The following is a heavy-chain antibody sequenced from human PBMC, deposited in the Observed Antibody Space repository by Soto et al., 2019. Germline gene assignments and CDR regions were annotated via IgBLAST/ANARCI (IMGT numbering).Heavy chain of an antibody. CDR3: VKKWITRAAFDS. Sequence: EVQLLESGGGLVQPGGSLRLSCAASRFMFSRYAMSWVRQAPGKGLEWVSGISGSGGSTWYADSVKGRFTIPRDNSKNTVYLQMTSLRAENTAQYFCVKKWITRAAFDSWGQGTQVTVSS. J-gene: IGHJ4*02. V-gene: IGHV3-23*01. D-gene: IGHD5-12*01. CDR1: RFMFSRYA. CDR2: ISGSGGST.